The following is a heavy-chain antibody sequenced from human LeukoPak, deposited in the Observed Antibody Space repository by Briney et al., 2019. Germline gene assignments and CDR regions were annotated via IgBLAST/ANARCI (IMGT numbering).Heavy chain of an antibody. J-gene: IGHJ3*02. CDR2: INPNSGGT. CDR3: ARRGYRPISSDAFDI. D-gene: IGHD6-13*01. CDR1: GYTFTDYY. Sequence: ASVKVSCKASGYTFTDYYIHWVRQAPGQGLEWMGWINPNSGGTNYAQKLQGRVTMTTDTSTSTAHMELRSLRSDDTAVYYCARRGYRPISSDAFDIWGQGTMVTVSS. V-gene: IGHV1-2*02.